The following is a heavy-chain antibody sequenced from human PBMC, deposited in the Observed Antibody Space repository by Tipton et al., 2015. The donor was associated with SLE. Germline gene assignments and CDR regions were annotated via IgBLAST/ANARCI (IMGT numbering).Heavy chain of an antibody. D-gene: IGHD3-10*01. V-gene: IGHV3-74*01. J-gene: IGHJ6*02. CDR2: INSDGSST. CDR1: GFTFRSYR. Sequence: SLRLSCADSGFTFRSYRMHWVRQAPGKGLVWVSRINSDGSSTRYADSVKGRFTISRDNAKNTLYLQMNSLRAEDTAVYYCASLLWFRVYYYGMDVWGQGTTVTVSS. CDR3: ASLLWFRVYYYGMDV.